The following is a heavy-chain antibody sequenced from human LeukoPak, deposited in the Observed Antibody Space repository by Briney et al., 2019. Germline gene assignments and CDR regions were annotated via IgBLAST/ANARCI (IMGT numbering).Heavy chain of an antibody. CDR1: GFTFRDYW. V-gene: IGHV3-7*01. D-gene: IGHD3-10*01. Sequence: PGGSLRLSCVASGFTFRDYWMTWVRQAPGKGLECVANIKYDGSDKYYVDSVKGRFTISRDNAKNSVYLQMNSLRVEDTAVYYCARRSLFDYWGQGTVVTV. CDR3: ARRSLFDY. CDR2: IKYDGSDK. J-gene: IGHJ4*02.